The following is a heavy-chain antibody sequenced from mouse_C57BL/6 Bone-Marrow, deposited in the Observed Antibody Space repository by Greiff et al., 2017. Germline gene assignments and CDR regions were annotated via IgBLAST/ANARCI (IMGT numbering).Heavy chain of an antibody. CDR3: ARRWYYGGWYFDV. V-gene: IGHV5-16*01. D-gene: IGHD1-1*01. CDR1: GFTFSDYY. J-gene: IGHJ1*03. Sequence: DVQLVESEGGLVQPGSSMKLSCTASGFTFSDYYMAWVRQVPEKGLEWVANINYDGSSTYYLDSLKSRFIISRDNAKNILYLQMSSLKSEDTATYYCARRWYYGGWYFDVWGTGTTVTVSS. CDR2: INYDGSST.